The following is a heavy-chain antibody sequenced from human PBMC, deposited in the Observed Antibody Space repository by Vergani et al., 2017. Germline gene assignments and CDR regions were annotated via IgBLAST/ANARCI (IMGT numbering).Heavy chain of an antibody. CDR3: ASGGHGSENGGALQL. J-gene: IGHJ3*01. CDR1: RYSITNFW. V-gene: IGHV5-51*03. D-gene: IGHD3-10*01. CDR2: IYPGDSEV. Sequence: EVQLVQSGAEVKKPGESLKISCQGSRYSITNFWIGWVRQRPGRGLEWMGIIYPGDSEVKSNPTFRGQVIFSVDTSVNTAYLQWRSLQASDPATYFCASGGHGSENGGALQLWGQGTNITVSS.